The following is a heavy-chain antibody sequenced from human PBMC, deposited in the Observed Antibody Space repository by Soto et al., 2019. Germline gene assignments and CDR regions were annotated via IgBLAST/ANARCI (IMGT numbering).Heavy chain of an antibody. CDR2: MNPNSGNT. J-gene: IGHJ6*02. Sequence: GASVKVSCKASGYTFTSYDINWVRQATGQGXEWMGWMNPNSGNTGYAQKFQGRVTMTRNTSISTAYMELSSLRSEDTAVYYCARPPYDFWSGYSGYYYGMDVWGQGTTVTVSS. CDR1: GYTFTSYD. V-gene: IGHV1-8*01. CDR3: ARPPYDFWSGYSGYYYGMDV. D-gene: IGHD3-3*01.